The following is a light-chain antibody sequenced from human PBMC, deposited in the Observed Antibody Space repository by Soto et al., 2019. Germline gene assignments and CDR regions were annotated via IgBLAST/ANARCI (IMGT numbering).Light chain of an antibody. V-gene: IGLV1-44*01. J-gene: IGLJ2*01. CDR2: SNN. Sequence: QSVLTQPPSASGTPGQRVTISCSGSSSKIGSNTVNWYQQLPGTAPKLVIYSNNQRPSGVPDRFSGSKSGTSASLAISVLQSEDEADYYCVAWDDSLNGYVVFGGGTKVTVL. CDR1: SSKIGSNT. CDR3: VAWDDSLNGYVV.